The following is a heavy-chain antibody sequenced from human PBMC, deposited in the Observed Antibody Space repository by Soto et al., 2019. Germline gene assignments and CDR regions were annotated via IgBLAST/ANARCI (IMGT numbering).Heavy chain of an antibody. J-gene: IGHJ4*02. V-gene: IGHV4-34*01. CDR2: INHSGST. CDR1: GGSFSGYY. D-gene: IGHD2-2*01. CDR3: AIATGCSSTSCYDFFGY. Sequence: QVELQQWGAGLLKPSETLSLTCAVYGGSFSGYYWSWIRQPPGKGLEWIGEINHSGSTNYNPSLKSRVTISVDTSKNQFSLKLSSVTAADTAVYYCAIATGCSSTSCYDFFGYWGQGTLVTVSS.